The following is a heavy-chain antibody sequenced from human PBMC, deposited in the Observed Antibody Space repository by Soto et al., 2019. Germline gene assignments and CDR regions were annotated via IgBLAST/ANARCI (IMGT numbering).Heavy chain of an antibody. Sequence: SATLSLTCTVSGASITSGASHWGWIRQPPGKGLEWIGTVFYTGSTYYNPSLKSRVTLSVDTSKNQFSLRLTSVTAADTAVYYCARHFTMAKYYYYMDVWGKGTTVTVSS. J-gene: IGHJ6*03. V-gene: IGHV4-39*01. CDR3: ARHFTMAKYYYYMDV. CDR2: VFYTGST. CDR1: GASITSGASH.